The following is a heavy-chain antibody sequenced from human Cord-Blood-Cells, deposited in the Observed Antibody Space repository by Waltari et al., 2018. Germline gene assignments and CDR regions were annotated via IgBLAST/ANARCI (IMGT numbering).Heavy chain of an antibody. CDR3: ARPSGSIAARLAFDI. J-gene: IGHJ3*02. V-gene: IGHV4-59*01. CDR2: IYYSGST. D-gene: IGHD6-6*01. Sequence: QVQLQASGPGLVKPSETLSLTCTVSGASISSYYWRWTRQPPGKGREWLGYIYYSGSTNYNPSLKSRVTISVDTSKNQFSLKLSSVTAADTAVYYCARPSGSIAARLAFDIWGQGTMVTVSS. CDR1: GASISSYY.